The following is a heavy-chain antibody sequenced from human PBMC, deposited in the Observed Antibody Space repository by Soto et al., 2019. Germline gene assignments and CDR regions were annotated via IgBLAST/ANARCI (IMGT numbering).Heavy chain of an antibody. J-gene: IGHJ5*02. D-gene: IGHD2-2*01. CDR1: GFPFNTYT. Sequence: EVQLLESGGGLVQPGGSLRLSCAASGFPFNTYTMRWVRQAPGKGLEWVSGSSGSGGSTYYADSVKGRFTISKDNSKNTLFRQMNSLRAGDTAIYYCARQQGLCTTTSCYEVGWFDHWGQGTLGTVSS. V-gene: IGHV3-23*01. CDR2: SSGSGGST. CDR3: ARQQGLCTTTSCYEVGWFDH.